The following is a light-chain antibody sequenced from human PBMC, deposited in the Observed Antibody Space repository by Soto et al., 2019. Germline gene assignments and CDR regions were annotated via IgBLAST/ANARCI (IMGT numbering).Light chain of an antibody. CDR3: QKCKVAPFT. Sequence: ILMTQSPSSLSAFVGDRVTSTCRASQDIGNFLAWYQQKPGKVPKLLIYAASTLQSGVPSRFSGSGSGTDFTLTISSLQPEDVATYYCQKCKVAPFTFGGGTKVEIK. J-gene: IGKJ4*01. CDR1: QDIGNF. V-gene: IGKV1-27*01. CDR2: AAS.